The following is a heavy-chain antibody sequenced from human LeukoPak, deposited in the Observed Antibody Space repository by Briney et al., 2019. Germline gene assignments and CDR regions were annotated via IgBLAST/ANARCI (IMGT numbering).Heavy chain of an antibody. CDR3: ARFEKFYDSVTHYLDY. D-gene: IGHD3-22*01. J-gene: IGHJ4*01. CDR2: IYYSGST. Sequence: SETLSLTCTVSGGSIINYYWSWIRQPPGKGLEWIGYIYYSGSTNYNPSPKSRVTMSVDTSKNQFSLKLTSVTAADTAIYYCARFEKFYDSVTHYLDYWGQGILVTVSS. CDR1: GGSIINYY. V-gene: IGHV4-59*01.